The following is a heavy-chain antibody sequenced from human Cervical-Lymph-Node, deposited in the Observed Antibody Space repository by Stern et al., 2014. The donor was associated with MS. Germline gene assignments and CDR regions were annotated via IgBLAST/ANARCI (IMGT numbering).Heavy chain of an antibody. V-gene: IGHV1-2*02. J-gene: IGHJ6*02. CDR1: GYTFIAYY. CDR3: ARSDVVVVPASMVGGMDV. D-gene: IGHD2-2*01. CDR2: INANNGAT. Sequence: QVQLVQSGAEVKEPGVSVTVSCKASGYTFIAYYVHWVRQAPGQGLEWMGWINANNGATKYAQKFQGRATMTRDTSLDTVYMELTRLRSDDTAVYYCARSDVVVVPASMVGGMDVWGQGTTVTVSS.